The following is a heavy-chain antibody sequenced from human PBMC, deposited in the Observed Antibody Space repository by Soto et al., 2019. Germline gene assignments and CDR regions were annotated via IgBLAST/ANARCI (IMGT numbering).Heavy chain of an antibody. CDR2: MNPNSGNT. Sequence: ASVKVSCKXSGYTFTSYDINWVRQATGQGLEWMGWMNPNSGNTGYAQKFQGRVTMTRNTSISTAYMELSSLRSEDTAVYYCASRTIFGVDTYYYGMDVWGQGTTVTVSS. CDR3: ASRTIFGVDTYYYGMDV. D-gene: IGHD3-3*01. V-gene: IGHV1-8*01. CDR1: GYTFTSYD. J-gene: IGHJ6*02.